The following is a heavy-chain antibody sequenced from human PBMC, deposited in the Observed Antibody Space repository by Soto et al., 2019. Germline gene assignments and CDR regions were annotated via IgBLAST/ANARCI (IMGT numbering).Heavy chain of an antibody. CDR3: ATPHELGVAIRNILNFAL. Sequence: VSVSCEYSGHSLTEFSIRWERPVPAKGLEWMGGFDPEGGGAIYAQKWHGRVTVTEDTVTDTAYMELSGLKSDDPGVYYCATPHELGVAIRNILNFALWGQGTTVTV. J-gene: IGHJ4*02. V-gene: IGHV1-24*01. CDR2: FDPEGGGA. D-gene: IGHD3-3*01. CDR1: GHSLTEFS.